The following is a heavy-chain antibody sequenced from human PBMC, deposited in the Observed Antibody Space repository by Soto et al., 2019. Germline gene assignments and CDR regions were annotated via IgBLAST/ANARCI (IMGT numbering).Heavy chain of an antibody. D-gene: IGHD3-22*01. CDR1: GFTFSSYA. J-gene: IGHJ3*02. Sequence: GGSLRLSCAASGFTFSSYAMHWVRQAPGKGLEYVSAISSNGGSTYYANSVKGRFTISRDNSKNTLYLQMGSLRAEDMAVYYCATGENYYYDSSGYMGAFDIWGQGTMVTVSS. V-gene: IGHV3-64*01. CDR3: ATGENYYYDSSGYMGAFDI. CDR2: ISSNGGST.